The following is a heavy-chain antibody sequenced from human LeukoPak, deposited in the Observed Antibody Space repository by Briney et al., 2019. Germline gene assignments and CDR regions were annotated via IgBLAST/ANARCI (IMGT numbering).Heavy chain of an antibody. V-gene: IGHV3-7*01. CDR1: GFTFSSYW. J-gene: IGHJ4*02. CDR3: ARDEYSSSSGGYFDY. Sequence: EGSLRLSCAASGFTFSSYWMSWVRQAPGKGLEWVANIKQDGSEKYYVDSVKGRFTISRDNAKNSLYLQMNSLRAEDTAVYYCARDEYSSSSGGYFDYWGQGTLVTVSS. CDR2: IKQDGSEK. D-gene: IGHD6-6*01.